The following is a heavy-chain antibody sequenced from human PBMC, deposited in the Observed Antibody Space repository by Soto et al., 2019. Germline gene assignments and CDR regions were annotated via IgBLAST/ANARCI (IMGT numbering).Heavy chain of an antibody. CDR1: GFTFSSYA. J-gene: IGHJ3*02. CDR3: AKVLSGYHPRYALDI. D-gene: IGHD3-22*01. CDR2: ISGSGGST. V-gene: IGHV3-23*01. Sequence: GGSPRLSCAASGFTFSSYAMSWVRQAPGKGLEWVSAISGSGGSTFYADSVKGRFTISRDNSKSTLYLQMNSLRAEDTAVYYCAKVLSGYHPRYALDIWGQGTMVTVSS.